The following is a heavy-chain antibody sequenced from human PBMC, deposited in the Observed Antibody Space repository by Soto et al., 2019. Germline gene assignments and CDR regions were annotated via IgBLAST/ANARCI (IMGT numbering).Heavy chain of an antibody. J-gene: IGHJ5*02. D-gene: IGHD6-13*01. CDR2: VSFDGSNK. Sequence: QVQLVESGGGVVQPGRSLRLSCAASGFTFSTHAMHWVRQAPGKGLECVAIVSFDGSNKYYADSVKGRFTISRDNSKNPLYLKMRGLTPEDTAFYYCARDQTGITTAGGGRIDRWGQGTLVTVSS. V-gene: IGHV3-30-3*01. CDR1: GFTFSTHA. CDR3: ARDQTGITTAGGGRIDR.